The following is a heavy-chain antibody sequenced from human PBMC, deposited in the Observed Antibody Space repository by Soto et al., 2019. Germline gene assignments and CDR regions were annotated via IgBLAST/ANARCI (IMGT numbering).Heavy chain of an antibody. CDR2: ISANNGNT. Sequence: GASVKVSCKASGYTFTTYGISWVRQAPGQGLEWMGWISANNGNTNYAQKLQGRVTMTTDTSTSTAYMDLRSLRSDDTAVYYCAKDPQQLIVYYGDWGQGTQVTVSS. D-gene: IGHD6-13*01. CDR1: GYTFTTYG. CDR3: AKDPQQLIVYYGD. J-gene: IGHJ4*02. V-gene: IGHV1-18*01.